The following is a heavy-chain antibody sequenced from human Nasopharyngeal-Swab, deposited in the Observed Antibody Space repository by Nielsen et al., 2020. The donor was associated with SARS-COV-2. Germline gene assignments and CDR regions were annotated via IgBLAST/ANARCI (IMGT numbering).Heavy chain of an antibody. V-gene: IGHV3-21*01. CDR2: ISSSSSYI. J-gene: IGHJ4*02. D-gene: IGHD3-10*01. Sequence: GESLKISCAASGFTFSSYSMNWVSQAPGKGLEWVSSISSSSSYIYYADSVKGRFTISRDNAKNSLYLQMNSLRAEDTAVYYCARDRGTYYYGSGSYPLDYWGQGTLVTVSS. CDR1: GFTFSSYS. CDR3: ARDRGTYYYGSGSYPLDY.